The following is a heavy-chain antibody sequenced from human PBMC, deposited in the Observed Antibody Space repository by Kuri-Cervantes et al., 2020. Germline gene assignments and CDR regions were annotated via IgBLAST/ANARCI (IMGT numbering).Heavy chain of an antibody. Sequence: GGSLRLSCAASGFTVSSNYMSWVRQAPGKGLEWVSVIYSGGSTYYADSVKGRFTISRDNSKNTLYLQMNSLRAEDTAVYYCARGLYDFWSGYHGSHFDYWGQGTLVTVSS. D-gene: IGHD3-3*01. CDR3: ARGLYDFWSGYHGSHFDY. J-gene: IGHJ4*02. CDR1: GFTVSSNY. CDR2: IYSGGST. V-gene: IGHV3-66*01.